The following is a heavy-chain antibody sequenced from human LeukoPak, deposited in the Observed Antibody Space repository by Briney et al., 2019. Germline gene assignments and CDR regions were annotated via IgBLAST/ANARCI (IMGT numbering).Heavy chain of an antibody. CDR1: GGSISSYY. D-gene: IGHD1-1*01. J-gene: IGHJ6*03. CDR3: ARVRLERLFAYYYYYMDV. V-gene: IGHV4-59*01. CDR2: IYYSGSI. Sequence: SETLSLTCSVSGGSISSYYWTWIRQPPGKGLEWIGYIYYSGSINYNPSLKSRVTISVDTSKNQFSLKLSSVTAADTAVYYCARVRLERLFAYYYYYMDVWGKGTTVTVSS.